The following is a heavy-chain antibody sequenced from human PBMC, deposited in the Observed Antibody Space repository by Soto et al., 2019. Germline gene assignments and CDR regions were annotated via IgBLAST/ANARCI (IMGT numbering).Heavy chain of an antibody. CDR3: AREILIVVVVAATRGMDV. D-gene: IGHD2-15*01. J-gene: IGHJ6*02. CDR2: ISYDGSNK. V-gene: IGHV3-30-3*01. Sequence: PGGSLRLSCAASGFTFSSYAMHWVRQAPGKGLEWVAVISYDGSNKYYADSVKGRFTISRDNSKNTLYLQMNSLRAEDTAVYYCAREILIVVVVAATRGMDVWGQGTTVTVSS. CDR1: GFTFSSYA.